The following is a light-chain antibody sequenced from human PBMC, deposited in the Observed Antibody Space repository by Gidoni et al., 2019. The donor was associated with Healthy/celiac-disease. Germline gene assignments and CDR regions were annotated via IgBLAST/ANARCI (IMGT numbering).Light chain of an antibody. J-gene: IGKJ4*01. V-gene: IGKV1-39*01. CDR3: QQSYSTLLT. CDR2: AAS. Sequence: DIKRTQSPSSLSASVGDRVTITCRASQSISSYLNWYQQKPGKAPKLLIYAASSLQSGVPSRFSGSGSGTDFTLTISSLQPEDFATYYCQQSYSTLLTFGGGTKVEIK. CDR1: QSISSY.